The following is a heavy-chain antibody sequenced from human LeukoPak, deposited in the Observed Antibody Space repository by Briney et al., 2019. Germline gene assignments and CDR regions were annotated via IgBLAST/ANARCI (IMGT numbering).Heavy chain of an antibody. J-gene: IGHJ2*01. V-gene: IGHV4-4*08. CDR1: GGSITNNY. D-gene: IGHD2-15*01. Sequence: NPSETLSLTCSVSGGSITNNYRSWIRQAPGKGLEWIGCIFPSGSTNYGPSLESRVSISLDTSKNQFSLTLNSVTATDTAVYYCARHPAPAIHWYFDLWGRGTLVTVSS. CDR2: IFPSGST. CDR3: ARHPAPAIHWYFDL.